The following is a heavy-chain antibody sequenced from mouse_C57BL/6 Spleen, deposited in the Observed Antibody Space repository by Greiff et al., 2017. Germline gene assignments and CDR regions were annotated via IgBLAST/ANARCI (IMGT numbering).Heavy chain of an antibody. V-gene: IGHV1-83*01. CDR2: YPGSGNTY. D-gene: IGHD1-1*01. CDR3: RGIYYGSSRAY. Sequence: VQLQQSGPELVKPGASVKMSCKASGYTFTDYYMHWVKQKPGKGLEWIGEIYPGSGNTYYNEKFKGNATLTADTSSSTAYMQLSSLTSEDSAVYFCARGIYYGSSRAYWGQGTLVTVSA. CDR1: YTFTDYYM. J-gene: IGHJ3*01.